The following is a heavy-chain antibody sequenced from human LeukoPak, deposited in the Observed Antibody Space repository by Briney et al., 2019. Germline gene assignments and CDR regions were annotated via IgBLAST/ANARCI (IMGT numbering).Heavy chain of an antibody. CDR2: LKSKTDDGTT. D-gene: IGHD4-17*01. CDR1: GFTFSNAW. CDR3: AKDLSKSYGDYGTSGAFDI. V-gene: IGHV3-15*01. Sequence: GGSLRLSCAASGFTFSNAWMSWVRQAPGKGLEWVGRLKSKTDDGTTDYAAPVKGRFTISRDYSKNTLYLQMNSLRAEDTAVYYCAKDLSKSYGDYGTSGAFDIWGQGTLVTVSS. J-gene: IGHJ3*02.